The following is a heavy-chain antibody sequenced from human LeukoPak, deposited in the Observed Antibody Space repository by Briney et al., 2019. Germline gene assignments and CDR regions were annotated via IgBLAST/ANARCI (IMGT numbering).Heavy chain of an antibody. D-gene: IGHD1-14*01. Sequence: KTSETLSLTCTVSGGSISGYYWSWIRQPPGKGLEWIGYIYYSGSTNYNPSLKSRVTISVDTSKNQFSLKLSSVTAADTAVYYCARGALGPGFDYWGQGTLVTVSS. CDR3: ARGALGPGFDY. V-gene: IGHV4-59*12. CDR2: IYYSGST. CDR1: GGSISGYY. J-gene: IGHJ4*02.